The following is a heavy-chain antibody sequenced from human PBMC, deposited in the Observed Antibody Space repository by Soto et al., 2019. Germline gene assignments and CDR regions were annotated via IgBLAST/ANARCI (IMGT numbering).Heavy chain of an antibody. D-gene: IGHD4-17*01. CDR1: GFTFSSYG. V-gene: IGHV3-30*03. CDR2: ISYDGSEK. Sequence: PVRSLRLSCAASGFTFSSYGMHWVRQAPGKGLEWVAVISYDGSEKYYVDSVEGRFTISRDNAKNSLYLQMNRLRAEDTAVYYCARPRYGDYVLDYWGQGTLVTVSS. J-gene: IGHJ4*02. CDR3: ARPRYGDYVLDY.